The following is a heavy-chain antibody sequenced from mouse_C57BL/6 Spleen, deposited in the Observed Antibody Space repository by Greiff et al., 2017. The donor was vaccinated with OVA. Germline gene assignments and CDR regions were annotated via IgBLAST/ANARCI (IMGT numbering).Heavy chain of an antibody. CDR3: ASALYYYGLYFDY. CDR1: GYAFTNYL. D-gene: IGHD1-1*01. CDR2: INPGSGGT. J-gene: IGHJ2*01. Sequence: QVQLQQSGAELVRPGTSVKVSCKASGYAFTNYLIEWVKQRPGQGLEWIGVINPGSGGTNYNEKFKGKATLTADKSSSTAYMQLSSLTSEDSAVYYCASALYYYGLYFDYWGQGTTLTVSS. V-gene: IGHV1-54*01.